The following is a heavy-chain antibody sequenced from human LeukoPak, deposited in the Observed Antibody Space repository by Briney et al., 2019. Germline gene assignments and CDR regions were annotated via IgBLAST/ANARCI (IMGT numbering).Heavy chain of an antibody. Sequence: PGGSLRLSCAASGFTFSTYAVNWVRQAPGKGLEWVSAITGSGGATYYADSVKGRFTISRDNSKNTLYLQMNSLRAEDTAVYYCAKDPYYYDSSGYCDYWGQGTLVTVSS. V-gene: IGHV3-23*01. CDR3: AKDPYYYDSSGYCDY. J-gene: IGHJ4*02. CDR2: ITGSGGAT. CDR1: GFTFSTYA. D-gene: IGHD3-22*01.